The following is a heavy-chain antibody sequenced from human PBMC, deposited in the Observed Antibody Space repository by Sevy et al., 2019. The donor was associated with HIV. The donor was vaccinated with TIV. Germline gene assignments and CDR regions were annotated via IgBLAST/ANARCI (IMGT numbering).Heavy chain of an antibody. D-gene: IGHD2-15*01. CDR1: GFNFNNYG. V-gene: IGHV3-30*18. CDR2: ISYDSTYK. J-gene: IGHJ6*02. Sequence: SLRLSCAASGFNFNNYGMNWVRQTPGKGLEWVAVISYDSTYKFFTDSVKGRFSISRDNSKNTDDLQLNSLRPEDTAVYYCAKDLKQFWPQDSYYGMDVWGLGTTVTVSS. CDR3: AKDLKQFWPQDSYYGMDV.